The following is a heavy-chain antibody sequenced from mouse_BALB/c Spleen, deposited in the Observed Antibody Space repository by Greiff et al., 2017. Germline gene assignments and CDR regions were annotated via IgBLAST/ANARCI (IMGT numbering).Heavy chain of an antibody. J-gene: IGHJ1*01. CDR3: ARSEGYGYFDV. V-gene: IGHV1-4*02. CDR1: GYTFTSYT. CDR2: INPSSGYT. D-gene: IGHD3-2*02. Sequence: VQLQQSAAELARPGASVKMSCKASGYTFTSYTMHWVKQRPGQGLEWIGYINPSSGYTEYNQKFKDKTTLTADKSSSTAYMQLSSLTSEDSAVYYCARSEGYGYFDVWGAGTTVTVSS.